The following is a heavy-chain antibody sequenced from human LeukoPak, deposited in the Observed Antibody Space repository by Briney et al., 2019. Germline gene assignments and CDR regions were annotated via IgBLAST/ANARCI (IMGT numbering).Heavy chain of an antibody. CDR2: IYYRGNA. CDR3: AREEDRSGD. J-gene: IGHJ4*02. D-gene: IGHD3-22*01. Sequence: PSETLSLTCTVSGGSITSDNYYWAWNRQAPGQGLEWIGSIYYRGNAYYNPSLKSRVTISVDTSKNQFSLSLSSVTAADTAVYYCAREEDRSGDWGQGTLVTVTS. CDR1: GGSITSDNYY. V-gene: IGHV4-39*07.